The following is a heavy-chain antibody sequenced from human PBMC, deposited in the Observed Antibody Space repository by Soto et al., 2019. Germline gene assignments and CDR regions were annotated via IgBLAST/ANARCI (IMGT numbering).Heavy chain of an antibody. Sequence: AGSLRLSCVASGFTFSSFEMNWVRQAPGKGLEWISYISSGGKTTYYADSVKGRFTISRDNAKNSLYLQMSSLRAEDAAVYYCARNYIIYYDGSRAHYSWGRGTLVTVSS. CDR2: ISSGGKTT. CDR1: GFTFSSFE. V-gene: IGHV3-48*03. CDR3: ARNYIIYYDGSRAHYS. J-gene: IGHJ5*02. D-gene: IGHD3-22*01.